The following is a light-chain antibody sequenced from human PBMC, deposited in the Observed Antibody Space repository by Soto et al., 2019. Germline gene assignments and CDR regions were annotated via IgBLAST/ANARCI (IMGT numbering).Light chain of an antibody. V-gene: IGKV1-39*01. Sequence: DIQMTQSPSSLSASVGDRVTITCRASQSIGSYLNWYQQAPGRAPKFLISAASSLQSGVPSRFSGSGFGTDFSLTISSLQPEDFATYFCQQSYYTPLTFGGGTKVDIK. CDR2: AAS. CDR1: QSIGSY. J-gene: IGKJ4*01. CDR3: QQSYYTPLT.